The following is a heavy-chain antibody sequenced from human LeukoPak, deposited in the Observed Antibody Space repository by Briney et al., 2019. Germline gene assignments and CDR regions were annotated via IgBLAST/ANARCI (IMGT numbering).Heavy chain of an antibody. CDR2: FSGSHTYM. CDR1: GFTFSSYN. CDR3: ARESGGKRGYNYGGLDF. Sequence: PGGSLRLSCAASGFTFSSYNMNWVRQAPGKGLEWVSFFSGSHTYMYVADSVKGRFTISRDNAKNSLYLQMNSLRVEDTAIYYWARESGGKRGYNYGGLDFWGQGTLVTVSS. V-gene: IGHV3-21*01. J-gene: IGHJ4*02. D-gene: IGHD5-24*01.